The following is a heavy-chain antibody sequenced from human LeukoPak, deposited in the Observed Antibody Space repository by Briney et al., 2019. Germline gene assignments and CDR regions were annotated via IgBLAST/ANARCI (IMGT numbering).Heavy chain of an antibody. Sequence: SETLSLTCTVSGGSISSYYWSWIRQPAGKGLEWIGRIYTSGSTNYNPSLKSRVTMSVDTSKNQFSLKLSSATAADTAVYYCARDSRGAGWYVIDYWGQGTLVTVSS. CDR2: IYTSGST. D-gene: IGHD6-19*01. CDR3: ARDSRGAGWYVIDY. V-gene: IGHV4-4*07. J-gene: IGHJ4*02. CDR1: GGSISSYY.